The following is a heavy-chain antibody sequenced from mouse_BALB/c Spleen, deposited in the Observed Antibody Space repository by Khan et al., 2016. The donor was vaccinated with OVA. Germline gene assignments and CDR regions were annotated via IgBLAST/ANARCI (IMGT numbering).Heavy chain of an antibody. Sequence: QIQLVQSGPELKKPGETVKISCKASGYTFTDYSMHWVKQAPGKGFKWMGWINTETGEPTYADDFKGRFAFSLETSASTAYLQINNLKNEDTATYFCAGGATYWGQGTLVTVSA. CDR3: AGGATY. CDR1: GYTFTDYS. V-gene: IGHV9-2-1*01. CDR2: INTETGEP. J-gene: IGHJ3*01. D-gene: IGHD3-1*01.